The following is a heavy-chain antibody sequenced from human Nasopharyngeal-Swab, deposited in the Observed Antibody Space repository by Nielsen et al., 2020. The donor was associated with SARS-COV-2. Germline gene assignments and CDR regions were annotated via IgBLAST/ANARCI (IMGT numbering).Heavy chain of an antibody. J-gene: IGHJ6*02. V-gene: IGHV5-10-1*01. Sequence: GESLKISCKGSGYSFTSYWISWVRQMPGKGLEWRGRIDPSDSYTNYSPSFQGHVTISADKSISTAYLQWSSLKASDTAMYYCARPNYCSGGSCYAQNYYYYYGMDVWGQGTTVTVSS. D-gene: IGHD2-15*01. CDR3: ARPNYCSGGSCYAQNYYYYYGMDV. CDR2: IDPSDSYT. CDR1: GYSFTSYW.